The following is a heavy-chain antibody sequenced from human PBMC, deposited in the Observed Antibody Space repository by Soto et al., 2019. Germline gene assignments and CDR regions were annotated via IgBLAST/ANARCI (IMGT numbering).Heavy chain of an antibody. CDR3: TTDGGIAARPVYYGMDV. Sequence: PXGSLRLSCAASGFTFSNAWMSWVRQAPGKGLEWVGRIKSKTDGGTTDYAAPVKGRFTISRDDSKNTLYLQMNSLKTEDTAVYYCTTDGGIAARPVYYGMDVWGQGTAVTVSS. J-gene: IGHJ6*02. V-gene: IGHV3-15*01. CDR1: GFTFSNAW. D-gene: IGHD6-6*01. CDR2: IKSKTDGGTT.